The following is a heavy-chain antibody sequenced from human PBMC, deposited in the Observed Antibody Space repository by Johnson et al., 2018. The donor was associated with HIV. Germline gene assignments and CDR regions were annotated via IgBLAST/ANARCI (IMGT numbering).Heavy chain of an antibody. CDR2: IKQDGSEK. CDR1: GFIFSSYA. V-gene: IGHV3-7*01. Sequence: VQLVESGGGLVQPGRSLRLSCAASGFIFSSYAMHWVRQAPGKGLEWVANIKQDGSEKYYVDSVKGRFTISRDNAKNSLYLQINSLRAEDTAVYYCARPVVADYRGAFDVWGQGTMVTVSS. J-gene: IGHJ3*01. D-gene: IGHD3-22*01. CDR3: ARPVVADYRGAFDV.